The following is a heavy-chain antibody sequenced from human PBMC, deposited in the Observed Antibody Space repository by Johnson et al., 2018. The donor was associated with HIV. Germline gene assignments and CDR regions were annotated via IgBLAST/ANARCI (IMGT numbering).Heavy chain of an antibody. Sequence: VQLVESGGGVVQPGRSLRLSCAASGFTFSSYWMSWVRQAPGKGLEWVANIKQDGSEKYYVDSVKGRFTISRDNAKNSLYLQMNSLRAEDTAVYYCARTARRYFVDAFGIWGQGTMVTVSS. CDR1: GFTFSSYW. CDR3: ARTARRYFVDAFGI. CDR2: IKQDGSEK. J-gene: IGHJ3*02. V-gene: IGHV3-7*05. D-gene: IGHD3-9*01.